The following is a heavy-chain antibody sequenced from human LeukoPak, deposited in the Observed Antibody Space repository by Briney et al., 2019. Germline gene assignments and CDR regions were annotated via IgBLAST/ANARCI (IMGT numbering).Heavy chain of an antibody. D-gene: IGHD3-10*01. Sequence: GGSLRLSCAASGFTFSSYGMHWVRQAPGKGLEWVAFIRYDGSNKYYTDSVKGRFTISRDNAKNSLSLQMNSLRAEDTAVYYCARFMIREVTADNWFDPWGQGTLVTVSS. J-gene: IGHJ5*02. CDR1: GFTFSSYG. CDR3: ARFMIREVTADNWFDP. CDR2: IRYDGSNK. V-gene: IGHV3-30*02.